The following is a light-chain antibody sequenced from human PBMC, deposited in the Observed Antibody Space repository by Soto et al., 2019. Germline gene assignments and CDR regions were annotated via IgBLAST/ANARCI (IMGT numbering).Light chain of an antibody. CDR1: QSVTGTN. CDR3: QQYGSSPYT. Sequence: EIVLTQSPGTLSLSPGERATLSCRASQSVTGTNLAWYQQKPGQAPRLLIYSASSRPPGIPDSFSGSGSGTDFTLTINRLEPEEFAVYYCQQYGSSPYTFGQGTKLEIK. J-gene: IGKJ2*01. CDR2: SAS. V-gene: IGKV3-20*01.